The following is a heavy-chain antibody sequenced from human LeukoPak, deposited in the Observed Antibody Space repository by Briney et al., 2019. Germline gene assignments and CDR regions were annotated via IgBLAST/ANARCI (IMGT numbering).Heavy chain of an antibody. CDR2: IYSGGST. CDR1: GFTVSSNY. D-gene: IGHD3-10*01. Sequence: GGSLRLSCAASGFTVSSNYMGWVRQAPGKGLEWVSVIYSGGSTYYADSVKGRFTISRDNSKNTLYLQMNSLRAEDTAVYYCAREEFYYGSGSYNWFDPWGQGTLVTVSS. V-gene: IGHV3-66*01. J-gene: IGHJ5*02. CDR3: AREEFYYGSGSYNWFDP.